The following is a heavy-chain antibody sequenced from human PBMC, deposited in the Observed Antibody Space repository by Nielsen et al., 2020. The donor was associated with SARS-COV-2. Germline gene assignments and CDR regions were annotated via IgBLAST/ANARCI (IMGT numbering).Heavy chain of an antibody. J-gene: IGHJ4*02. V-gene: IGHV2-70*11. D-gene: IGHD2-2*01. CDR1: GFSLTTSGVS. CDR2: IDWDDDK. CDR3: ARATYQLLDY. Sequence: SGPTLVKPTQTLTLTCTFSGFSLTTSGVSVSWIRQPPGKALEWLTRIDWDDDKYYITSLKTRLTISKDTSKNQVVLTMTNMGPVDTATYYCARATYQLLDYWGQGTLVTVSS.